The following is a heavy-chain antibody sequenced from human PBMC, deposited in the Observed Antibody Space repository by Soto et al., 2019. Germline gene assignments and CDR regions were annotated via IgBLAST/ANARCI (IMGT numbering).Heavy chain of an antibody. Sequence: EVQLVESGGGLVQPGGSLRLSCAASALTFSSYSMNWVRQAPGKGLEWISYIGASGSVIYYADSVKGRFTISRDNVKNSLYLQMNSLSDEDTALYYCVRDHDWSFDCWGQGTLVTVSS. CDR1: ALTFSSYS. CDR3: VRDHDWSFDC. V-gene: IGHV3-48*02. CDR2: IGASGSVI. J-gene: IGHJ4*02. D-gene: IGHD3-9*01.